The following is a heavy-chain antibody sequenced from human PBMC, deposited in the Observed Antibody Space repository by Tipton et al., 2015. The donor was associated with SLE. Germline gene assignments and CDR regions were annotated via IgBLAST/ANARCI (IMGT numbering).Heavy chain of an antibody. CDR3: AIVNIAAAGHFDY. D-gene: IGHD6-13*01. CDR1: GGSISSGSYS. J-gene: IGHJ4*02. Sequence: TLSLPCTVSGGSISSGSYSWSWIRLPAGQGLEWIGRIYTSGCTNNNPTLTSRVTISVDTSKNQFSLKLSSVTAADTAVYYCAIVNIAAAGHFDYWGQGTLVTVSS. V-gene: IGHV4-61*02. CDR2: IYTSGCT.